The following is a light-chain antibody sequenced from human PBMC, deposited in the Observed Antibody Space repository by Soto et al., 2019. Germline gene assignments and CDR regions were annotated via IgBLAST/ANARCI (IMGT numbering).Light chain of an antibody. CDR2: DAS. CDR3: QQRSNWPPLT. Sequence: EIVLTQSPATLSLSPGERATLSCRASQSVSSDLAWYQQKPGQAPRLLIYDASNRATDIPARFSGSGYGTDFTLTISILEPEDFAVYYCQQRSNWPPLTFGGGTKVEIK. J-gene: IGKJ4*01. CDR1: QSVSSD. V-gene: IGKV3-11*01.